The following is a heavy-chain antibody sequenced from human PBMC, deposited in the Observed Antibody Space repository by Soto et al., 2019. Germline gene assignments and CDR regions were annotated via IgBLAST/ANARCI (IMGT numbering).Heavy chain of an antibody. CDR1: GGSISSYY. D-gene: IGHD1-26*01. CDR2: IYYSGST. CDR3: ARWSRVGATDFDY. Sequence: SETLSLTCTVSGGSISSYYWSWIRQPPGKGLEWIGYIYYSGSTNYNPSLKSRVTISVDTSKNQFSLKLSSVTAADTAVYYCARWSRVGATDFDYWGQGTLVTVSS. J-gene: IGHJ4*02. V-gene: IGHV4-59*01.